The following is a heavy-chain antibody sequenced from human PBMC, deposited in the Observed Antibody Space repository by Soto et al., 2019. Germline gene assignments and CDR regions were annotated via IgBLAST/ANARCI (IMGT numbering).Heavy chain of an antibody. CDR2: ISGSGGST. V-gene: IGHV3-23*01. CDR3: ARIHYDILTGYYNDY. CDR1: GFTFSSYA. Sequence: PGGSLRLSCAASGFTFSSYAMSWVRQAPGKGLEWVSAISGSGGSTYYADSVKGRFTISRDNSKNTLYLQMNSLRAEDTAVYYCARIHYDILTGYYNDYSGQGTLVTVSS. J-gene: IGHJ4*02. D-gene: IGHD3-9*01.